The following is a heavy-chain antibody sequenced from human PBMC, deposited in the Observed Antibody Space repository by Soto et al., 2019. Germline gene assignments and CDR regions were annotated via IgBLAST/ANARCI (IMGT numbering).Heavy chain of an antibody. J-gene: IGHJ5*02. CDR3: ASRGSSSWYAGWFDP. CDR2: ISYDGSNK. D-gene: IGHD6-13*01. Sequence: PGGSLRLSCAASGFTFSSYAMHWVRQAPGKGLEWVAVISYDGSNKYYADSVKGRFTISRDNSKNTLYLQMNSLRAEDTAVYYCASRGSSSWYAGWFDPWGQGTLVTVSS. CDR1: GFTFSSYA. V-gene: IGHV3-30-3*01.